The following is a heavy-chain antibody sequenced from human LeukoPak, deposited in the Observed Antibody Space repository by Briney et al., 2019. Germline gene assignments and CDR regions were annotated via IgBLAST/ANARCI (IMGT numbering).Heavy chain of an antibody. J-gene: IGHJ4*02. CDR1: GDSVSSNSAA. CDR3: ERRPYYFAY. Sequence: SQTLSLTCAISGDSVSSNSAAWNWIRQSPSRGLEWLGRTYYRSKWYNEYAVSVKSRITINPDTSKSQFSLRLNSVNTEVSAVYYCERRPYYFAYWGQGTLVTVSS. V-gene: IGHV6-1*01. CDR2: TYYRSKWYN.